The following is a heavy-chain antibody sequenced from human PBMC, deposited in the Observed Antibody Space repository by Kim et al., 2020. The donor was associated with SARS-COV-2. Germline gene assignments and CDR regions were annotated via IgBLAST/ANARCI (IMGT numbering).Heavy chain of an antibody. Sequence: SVKVSCKASGGTFSSYTISWVRQAPGQGLEWMGRIIPILGIANYAQKFQGRVTITADKSTSTAYMELSSLRSEDTAVYYCARGPPGSKRGSGVFDYWGQGTLVTVSS. CDR3: ARGPPGSKRGSGVFDY. V-gene: IGHV1-69*02. CDR1: GGTFSSYT. CDR2: IIPILGIA. D-gene: IGHD3-10*01. J-gene: IGHJ4*02.